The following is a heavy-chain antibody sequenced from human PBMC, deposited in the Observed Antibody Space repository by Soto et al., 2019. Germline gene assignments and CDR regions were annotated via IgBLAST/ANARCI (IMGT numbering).Heavy chain of an antibody. CDR3: ARDGASYDILTGYGYYYYMDV. CDR2: IYYSGST. Sequence: ETLSLTCTVSGGSISSYYWSWIRQPPGKGLEWIGYIYYSGSTNYNPSLKSRVTISVDTSKNQFSLKLSSVTAADTAVYYCARDGASYDILTGYGYYYYMDVWGKGTTVTVSS. J-gene: IGHJ6*03. V-gene: IGHV4-59*01. CDR1: GGSISSYY. D-gene: IGHD3-9*01.